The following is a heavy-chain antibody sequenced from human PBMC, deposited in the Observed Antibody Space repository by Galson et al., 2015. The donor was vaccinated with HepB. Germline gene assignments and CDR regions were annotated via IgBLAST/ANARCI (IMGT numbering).Heavy chain of an antibody. Sequence: ETLSLTCVVSGYSIVNNKWWAWIRQSPGKGLEWIGYIYHTGGTYYNPSLQSRVTMSVDTSNNQFSLKLTSVTAADTAVYYCARGPSSGWRERYFDYWGQGTLVIVSS. CDR2: IYHTGGT. D-gene: IGHD6-19*01. CDR1: GYSIVNNKW. V-gene: IGHV4-28*01. CDR3: ARGPSSGWRERYFDY. J-gene: IGHJ4*02.